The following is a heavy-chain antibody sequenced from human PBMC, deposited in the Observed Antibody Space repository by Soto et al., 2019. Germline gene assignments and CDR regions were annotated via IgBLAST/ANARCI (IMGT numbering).Heavy chain of an antibody. Sequence: SETLSLTCTVSDDFISSYYWNWIRQSAGKGLEWIGRVSTSGATNYNPSLQSRVTISLDTSKNQLSLKLTSMTAADTAVYYCARDMHAGFTHYFDSWGQGTLVTVSS. CDR3: ARDMHAGFTHYFDS. V-gene: IGHV4-4*07. CDR1: DDFISSYY. CDR2: VSTSGAT. D-gene: IGHD2-8*01. J-gene: IGHJ4*02.